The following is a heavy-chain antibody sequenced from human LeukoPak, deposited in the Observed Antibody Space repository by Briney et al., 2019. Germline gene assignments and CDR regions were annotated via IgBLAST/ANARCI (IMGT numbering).Heavy chain of an antibody. Sequence: SETLSLTCTVSGGSISSSSYYWSWIRQPPGKGLEWIGEINHSGSTNYNPSLKSRVTISVDTSKNQFSLKLSSVTAADTAVYYCARVSRQLVRGSYYFDYWGQGTLVTVSS. CDR2: INHSGST. J-gene: IGHJ4*02. V-gene: IGHV4-39*07. CDR3: ARVSRQLVRGSYYFDY. CDR1: GGSISSSSYY. D-gene: IGHD6-6*01.